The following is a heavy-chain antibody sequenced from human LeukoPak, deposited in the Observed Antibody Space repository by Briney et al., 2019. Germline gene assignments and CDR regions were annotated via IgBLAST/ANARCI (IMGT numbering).Heavy chain of an antibody. V-gene: IGHV4-34*01. J-gene: IGHJ4*02. CDR2: INHSGST. CDR1: GGSFSGYY. CDR3: ARGYEGYLDY. D-gene: IGHD1-1*01. Sequence: SETLSLTCAVYGGSFSGYYWNWIRQPPGKGLEWIGEINHSGSTNYNPSLKSRVAISLDTSKNQFSLKLSSVAAADTAVYYCARGYEGYLDYWGQGTLVTVSS.